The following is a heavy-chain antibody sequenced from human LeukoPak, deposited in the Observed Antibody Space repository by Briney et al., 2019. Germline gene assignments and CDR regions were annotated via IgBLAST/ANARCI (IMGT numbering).Heavy chain of an antibody. D-gene: IGHD5-18*01. CDR2: IYYSGST. CDR3: ARIPSYGPYDY. CDR1: GGSISSSSYY. J-gene: IGHJ4*02. V-gene: IGHV4-39*07. Sequence: PSETLSLTCTVSGGSISSSSYYWGWIRQPPGKGLEWIGSIYYSGSTYYNPSLKSRVTISVDTSKNQFSLKLSSVTAADTAVYYCARIPSYGPYDYWGQGTLVTVSS.